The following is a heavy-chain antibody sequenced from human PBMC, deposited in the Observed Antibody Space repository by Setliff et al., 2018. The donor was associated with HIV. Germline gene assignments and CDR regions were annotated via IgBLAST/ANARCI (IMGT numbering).Heavy chain of an antibody. V-gene: IGHV1-24*01. CDR2: FDPQDGET. D-gene: IGHD3-3*01. Sequence: ASVKVSCKVYGYALSELSIHWVRQAPGKGLEWMGYFDPQDGETVYAQKFQGRVTMTTDTSTSTAYMELRSLRSDDTAVYYCAREYYDFWSGYSDAFHIWGQGTMVTVTS. J-gene: IGHJ3*02. CDR1: GYALSELS. CDR3: AREYYDFWSGYSDAFHI.